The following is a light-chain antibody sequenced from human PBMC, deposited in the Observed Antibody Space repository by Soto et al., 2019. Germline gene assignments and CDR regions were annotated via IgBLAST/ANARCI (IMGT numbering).Light chain of an antibody. V-gene: IGLV2-14*03. CDR1: STDVGACNY. Sequence: QSALTQPPSVSGSPGQTITISCTGTSTDVGACNYVFWYQQHPGKAPKLMIYDVSNRPSGVPYRFSGSKSGNTASLTISGAQAEDEADYYCSSYRSESTYVLGAGTKLTVL. J-gene: IGLJ1*01. CDR2: DVS. CDR3: SSYRSESTYV.